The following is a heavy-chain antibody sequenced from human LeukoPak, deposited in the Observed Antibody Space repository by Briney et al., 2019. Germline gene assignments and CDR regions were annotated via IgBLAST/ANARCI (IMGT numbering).Heavy chain of an antibody. V-gene: IGHV1-8*01. CDR2: MNPNSGNT. D-gene: IGHD3-9*01. CDR1: GYTFTSYD. Sequence: ASVKVSCKASGYTFTSYDINWVRQATRQGLEWLGWMNPNSGNTGYAQKFQGRVTMTRNTSISTAHMELSSLRSEDTAVYYCARGYTGYDTLTPKRTYYFDYWGQGTLVTVSS. J-gene: IGHJ4*02. CDR3: ARGYTGYDTLTPKRTYYFDY.